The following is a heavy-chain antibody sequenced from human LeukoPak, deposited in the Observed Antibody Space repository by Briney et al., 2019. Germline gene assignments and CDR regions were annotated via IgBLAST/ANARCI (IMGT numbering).Heavy chain of an antibody. CDR3: ARDSYRAYYGMDV. Sequence: PSETLSLTCTVSGGSISSYYWSWIRQPPGKGLEWIGYIYYSGSTNYNPSLKSRVTISVDTSKNQFSLKLSSVTAADTAVYYCARDSYRAYYGMDVWGQGTTVTVSS. CDR1: GGSISSYY. J-gene: IGHJ6*02. CDR2: IYYSGST. D-gene: IGHD3-16*02. V-gene: IGHV4-59*01.